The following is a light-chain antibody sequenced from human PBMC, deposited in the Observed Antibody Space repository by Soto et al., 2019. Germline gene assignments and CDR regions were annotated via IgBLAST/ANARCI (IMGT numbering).Light chain of an antibody. J-gene: IGKJ3*01. CDR2: WAS. CDR1: QSVLYSSNNKNY. V-gene: IGKV4-1*01. CDR3: QQYYRTPLT. Sequence: IVMTQSPDSLAVSLGERATINCKSSQSVLYSSNNKNYLAWYQQKPGQPPKLLIYWASTRESGVPDRFSGSGSGTDFTLTISSLQAEDVAVYYCQQYYRTPLTFGPGTKVDSK.